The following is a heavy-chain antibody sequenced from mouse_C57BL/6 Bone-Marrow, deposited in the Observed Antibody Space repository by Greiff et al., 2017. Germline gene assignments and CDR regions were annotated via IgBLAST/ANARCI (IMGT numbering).Heavy chain of an antibody. CDR1: GYTFPSYW. V-gene: IGHV1-61*01. CDR3: ARSLLYSSEGWFAY. D-gene: IGHD2-12*01. CDR2: IYPSDSET. J-gene: IGHJ3*01. Sequence: QVQLKQPGAELVRPGSSVKLSCKASGYTFPSYWMDWVKQRPGQGLEWIGNIYPSDSETHYNQKFKDKATLTVDKSSSTAYMQLSSLTSEYSAVYYCARSLLYSSEGWFAYWGQGTLVTVSA.